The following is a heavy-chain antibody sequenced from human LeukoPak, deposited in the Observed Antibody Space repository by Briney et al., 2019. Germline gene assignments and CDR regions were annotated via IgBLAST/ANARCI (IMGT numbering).Heavy chain of an antibody. Sequence: ASVKVSCKASGYTFTGYYMHWVRQAPGQELEWMGWINPNNGGPNYAQKFQGRVTMTRDTSISTAYMELSRLRSDDTAVYYCARALGGIIEHRYYFDYWGQGTLVTVSS. CDR1: GYTFTGYY. D-gene: IGHD3-16*02. J-gene: IGHJ4*02. V-gene: IGHV1-2*02. CDR2: INPNNGGP. CDR3: ARALGGIIEHRYYFDY.